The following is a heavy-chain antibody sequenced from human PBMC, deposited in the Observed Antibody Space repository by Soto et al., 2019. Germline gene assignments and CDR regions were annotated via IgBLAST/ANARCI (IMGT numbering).Heavy chain of an antibody. CDR1: GYTFTGYY. CDR2: INPNSGGT. V-gene: IGHV1-2*04. CDR3: ARDTAAIAVAGNNWFYP. J-gene: IGHJ5*02. D-gene: IGHD6-19*01. Sequence: QVQLVQSGAEVKKPGASVKVSCKASGYTFTGYYMHWVRQAPGQGLEWMGWINPNSGGTNYAQKFQGWVTMTMDASISTAYMELSRLRSDDTAVYYCARDTAAIAVAGNNWFYPWGQGSLVTVSS.